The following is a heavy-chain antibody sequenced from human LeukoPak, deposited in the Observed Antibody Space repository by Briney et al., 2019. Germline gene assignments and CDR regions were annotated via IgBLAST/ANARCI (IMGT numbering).Heavy chain of an antibody. CDR1: GFTFSSYE. D-gene: IGHD3-10*02. V-gene: IGHV3-48*03. CDR3: AELGITMIGGV. J-gene: IGHJ6*04. CDR2: ISSSGSTI. Sequence: GGSLRLSCAASGFTFSSYEMNWVRQAPGKGLEWVSYISSSGSTIYYADSVKGRFTISRDNAKNSLYLQMNSLRAEATAVYYCAELGITMIGGVWGKGTTVIISS.